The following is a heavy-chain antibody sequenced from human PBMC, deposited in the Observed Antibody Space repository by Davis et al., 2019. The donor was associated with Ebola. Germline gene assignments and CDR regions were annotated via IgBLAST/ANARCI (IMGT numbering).Heavy chain of an antibody. CDR1: GGSFSGYY. V-gene: IGHV4-34*01. CDR2: INHSGST. CDR3: ARGRDFWSGYNY. D-gene: IGHD3-3*01. J-gene: IGHJ4*02. Sequence: MPSETLSLTCAVYGGSFSGYYWSWIRQPPGKGLEWIGEINHSGSTNYNPSLKSRVTISVDTSKNQFSLKLSSVTAADTAVYYCARGRDFWSGYNYWGQGTLVTVSS.